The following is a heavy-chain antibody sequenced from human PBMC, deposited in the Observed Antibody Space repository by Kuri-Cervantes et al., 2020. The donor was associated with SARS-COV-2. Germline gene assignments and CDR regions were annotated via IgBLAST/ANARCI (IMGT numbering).Heavy chain of an antibody. D-gene: IGHD3-22*01. CDR1: GFTFSNYA. CDR3: SRTYDSSGSLYYYYYMDV. J-gene: IGHJ6*03. Sequence: GESLKISCVASGFTFSNYAITWVRQAPGKGLEWVSYISSSSSTIYYADSVKGRFTISRDNAKNSLYLQMNSLRAEDTAVYYCSRTYDSSGSLYYYYYMDVWGKETTVTVSS. CDR2: ISSSSSTI. V-gene: IGHV3-48*01.